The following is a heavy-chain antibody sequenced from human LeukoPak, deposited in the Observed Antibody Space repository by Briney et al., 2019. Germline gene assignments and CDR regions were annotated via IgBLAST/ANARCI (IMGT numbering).Heavy chain of an antibody. D-gene: IGHD3-9*01. CDR1: GFTFSSSV. V-gene: IGHV3-23*01. J-gene: IGHJ5*02. CDR2: IGGSGGST. CDR3: AKLPTGYPNWFDP. Sequence: GGSLRLSCAASGFTFSSSVMGWVRQAPGKGLEWVSAIGGSGGSTYYADSVTGRFTISRDNSKNTLYLQMNSLRAEDTALYYCAKLPTGYPNWFDPWGQGTLVTVSS.